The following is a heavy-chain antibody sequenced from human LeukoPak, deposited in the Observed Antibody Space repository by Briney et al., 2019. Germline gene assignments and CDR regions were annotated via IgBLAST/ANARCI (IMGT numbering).Heavy chain of an antibody. J-gene: IGHJ3*02. Sequence: ASVKVSCKASGYTFTSYGISWVRQAPGQGLEWMGIINPSGGSTSYAQKFQGRVTMTRDTSTSTVYMELSSLRSEDTAVYYCARETRPITMIVVGKRHGAFDIWGQGTMVTVSS. CDR3: ARETRPITMIVVGKRHGAFDI. CDR2: INPSGGST. CDR1: GYTFTSYG. D-gene: IGHD3-22*01. V-gene: IGHV1-46*01.